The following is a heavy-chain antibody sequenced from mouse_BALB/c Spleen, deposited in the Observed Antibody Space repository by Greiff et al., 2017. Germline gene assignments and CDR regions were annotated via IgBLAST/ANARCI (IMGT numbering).Heavy chain of an antibody. V-gene: IGHV3-6*02. CDR2: ISYDGSN. D-gene: IGHD2-2*01. CDR1: GYSITSGYY. CDR3: AREAGYYYAMDY. J-gene: IGHJ4*01. Sequence: VQLQQSGPGLVKPSQSLSLTCSVTGYSITSGYYWNWIRQFPGNKLEWMGYISYDGSNNYNPSLKNRISITRDTSKNQFFLKLNSVTTEDTATYYCAREAGYYYAMDYWGQGTSVTVSS.